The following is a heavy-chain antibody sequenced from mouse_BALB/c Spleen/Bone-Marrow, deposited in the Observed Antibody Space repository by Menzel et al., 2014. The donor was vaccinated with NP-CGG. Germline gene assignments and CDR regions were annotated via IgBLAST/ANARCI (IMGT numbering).Heavy chain of an antibody. CDR1: GDSITSGY. Sequence: DVKLVESGPSLVKPSQTLSLTCSVTGDSITSGYWNWIRKFPGNKLEYMGYISSSGSTYFNPSLKSRISITRDTSKNQYYLQLSSVTTEGTATYYCARLGGYGPYFDYWGQGTTLTVSS. J-gene: IGHJ2*01. CDR2: ISSSGST. D-gene: IGHD1-1*02. V-gene: IGHV3-8*02. CDR3: ARLGGYGPYFDY.